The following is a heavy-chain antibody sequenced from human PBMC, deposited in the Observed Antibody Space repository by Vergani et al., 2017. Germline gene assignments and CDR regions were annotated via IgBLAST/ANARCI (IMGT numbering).Heavy chain of an antibody. CDR3: ARDPALDDILTGYYSRDYYYGMDV. CDR2: INPNSGGT. Sequence: QVQLVQSGAEVKKPGASVKVSCKASGYTFTGYYMHWVRQAPGQGLEWMGWINPNSGGTNYAQKFQGRVTMTRDTSISTAYMELSRLRSDDTAVYYCARDPALDDILTGYYSRDYYYGMDVWGQGTTVTVSS. D-gene: IGHD3-9*01. V-gene: IGHV1-2*02. CDR1: GYTFTGYY. J-gene: IGHJ6*02.